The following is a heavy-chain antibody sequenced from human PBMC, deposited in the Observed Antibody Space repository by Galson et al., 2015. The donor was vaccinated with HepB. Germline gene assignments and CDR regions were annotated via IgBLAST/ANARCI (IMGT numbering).Heavy chain of an antibody. D-gene: IGHD2-21*02. Sequence: SVKVSCKASGYTFTSYGISWVRQAPGQGLEWMGWISAYNGNTNYAQKLQGRVTMTTDTSTSTAYMELRSLRSDDTAVYYCARNICGGDCYSTTLQNWYFDLWGRGTLVTVSS. CDR3: ARNICGGDCYSTTLQNWYFDL. CDR2: ISAYNGNT. V-gene: IGHV1-18*01. J-gene: IGHJ2*01. CDR1: GYTFTSYG.